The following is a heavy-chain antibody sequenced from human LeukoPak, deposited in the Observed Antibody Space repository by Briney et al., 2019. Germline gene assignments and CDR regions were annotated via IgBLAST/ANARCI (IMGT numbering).Heavy chain of an antibody. CDR1: GFIFSDFY. CDR2: IGGSSRTI. V-gene: IGHV3-11*04. D-gene: IGHD5-18*01. Sequence: GGSLRLSCAGSGFIFSDFYMSWIRQAPGKGLEWVSYIGGSSRTIYYADSVKGRFTISRDNAKNSLYLQMNSLRDDDTAVYYCARDYNYGLDYWGQGTLVTVSS. CDR3: ARDYNYGLDY. J-gene: IGHJ4*02.